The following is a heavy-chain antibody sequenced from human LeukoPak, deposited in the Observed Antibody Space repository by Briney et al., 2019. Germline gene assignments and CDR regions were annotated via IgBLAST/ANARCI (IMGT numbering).Heavy chain of an antibody. D-gene: IGHD6-19*01. J-gene: IGHJ3*02. CDR1: GFTFSIYS. V-gene: IGHV3-21*01. Sequence: GGSLRLSCAASGFTFSIYSMNWVRQAPGKGLEWVSSINSDSSLMYYAESVKGRFTISRDNARNSLYLQMNSLRAEDAAVYFCTRDTSGWSHDAFDIWGQGTMVTVSS. CDR3: TRDTSGWSHDAFDI. CDR2: INSDSSLM.